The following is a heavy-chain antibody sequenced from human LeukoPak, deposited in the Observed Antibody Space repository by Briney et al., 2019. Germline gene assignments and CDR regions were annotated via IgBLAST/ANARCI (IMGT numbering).Heavy chain of an antibody. CDR2: ISGYNGNT. J-gene: IGHJ4*02. Sequence: GASVKVSCKASGYTFTSYGISWVRQAPGKGLEWMGWISGYNGNTNYAQKLQGRVTMTRNTSISTAYMELSSLRSDDTAVYYCARDERYDSSGYPFDYWGQGTLVTVSS. V-gene: IGHV1-18*01. CDR1: GYTFTSYG. D-gene: IGHD3-22*01. CDR3: ARDERYDSSGYPFDY.